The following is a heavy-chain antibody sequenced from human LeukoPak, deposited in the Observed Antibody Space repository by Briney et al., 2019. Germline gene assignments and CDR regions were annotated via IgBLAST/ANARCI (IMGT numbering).Heavy chain of an antibody. Sequence: ASVKVSCKASGYTFTGHYMHWVRQAPGQGLEWMGIINPSGGSTSYAQKFQGRVTMTRDMSTSTVYMELSSLRSEDTAVYYCARDGAKTARVRYNSYYRDVGGKGPR. CDR3: ARDGAKTARVRYNSYYRDV. V-gene: IGHV1-46*01. J-gene: IGHJ6*03. CDR1: GYTFTGHY. D-gene: IGHD5-18*01. CDR2: INPSGGST.